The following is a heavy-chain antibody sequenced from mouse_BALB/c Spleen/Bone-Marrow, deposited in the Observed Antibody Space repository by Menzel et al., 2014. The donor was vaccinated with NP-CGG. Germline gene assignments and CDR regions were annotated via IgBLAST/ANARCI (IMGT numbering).Heavy chain of an antibody. Sequence: VQLQQSGAELVKLGASVKSSCTPSGFNIKDTHMHWVKQRPEQGLEWIGRIDPANGNTKYDPNFQGKATITADTSSNTASLQLSSLTSEDTAVYYCARDYANTAWFASWGQGTLVTVS. CDR1: GFNIKDTH. V-gene: IGHV14-3*02. D-gene: IGHD1-1*01. J-gene: IGHJ3*01. CDR3: ARDYANTAWFAS. CDR2: IDPANGNT.